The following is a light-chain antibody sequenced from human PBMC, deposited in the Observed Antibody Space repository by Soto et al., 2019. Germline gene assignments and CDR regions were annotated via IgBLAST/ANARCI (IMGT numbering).Light chain of an antibody. J-gene: IGLJ1*01. CDR3: SSYTGSSTPYV. CDR2: EVS. V-gene: IGLV2-14*01. CDR1: SSDVGGYNY. Sequence: QSVLTQPASVSGSPGQSITISCTGTSSDVGGYNYVSWYQQHQGKAPKLMIYEVSNRPSGVSNRFSGSKSGNTASLTISGLQAEDEADYYCSSYTGSSTPYVFGTGTKLTVL.